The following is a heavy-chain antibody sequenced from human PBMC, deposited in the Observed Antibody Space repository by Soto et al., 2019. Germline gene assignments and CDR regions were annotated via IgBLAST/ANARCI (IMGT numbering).Heavy chain of an antibody. V-gene: IGHV3-9*01. CDR3: AKDRRLAVAGYIFDY. CDR2: ISWNSGSI. J-gene: IGHJ4*02. D-gene: IGHD6-19*01. Sequence: EVQLVESGGGLVQPGRSLRLSCAASGFTFDDYAMHWVRQVPGKGLELVSGISWNSGSIGYADSVKGRFTISRDNAKNSLYMQMNRLRAEDTALYYCAKDRRLAVAGYIFDYWGQGTLVTVPS. CDR1: GFTFDDYA.